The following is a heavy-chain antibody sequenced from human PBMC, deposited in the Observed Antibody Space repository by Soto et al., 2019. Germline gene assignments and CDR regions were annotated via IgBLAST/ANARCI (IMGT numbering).Heavy chain of an antibody. V-gene: IGHV3-9*01. J-gene: IGHJ4*01. CDR3: AKDTFFSRAAQRFDY. CDR2: ISWNSGSI. Sequence: GGSLRLSCAASGFTFDDYAMHWVRQAPGKGLEWVSGISWNSGSIGYADSVKGRFTISRDNAKNSLYLQMNSLRAEDTALYYCAKDTFFSRAAQRFDYWDQGTLVTISS. D-gene: IGHD6-6*01. CDR1: GFTFDDYA.